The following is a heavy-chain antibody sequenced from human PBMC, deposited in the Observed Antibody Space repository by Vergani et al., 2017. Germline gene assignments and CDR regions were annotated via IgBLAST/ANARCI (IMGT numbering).Heavy chain of an antibody. D-gene: IGHD3-16*02. J-gene: IGHJ4*02. CDR3: AKDTGYYDYVWWSYRYPIPVAPGSWNAATIDY. CDR2: ISGSGGST. Sequence: EVQLLESGGGLVQPGGSLRLSCAASGFTFSSYAMSWVRQAPGKGLEWVSAISGSGGSTYYADSVKGRFTISRDNAKNTLYLQMDSLRAEDTAVYYWAKDTGYYDYVWWSYRYPIPVAPGSWNAATIDYWGQGTLVTVSS. CDR1: GFTFSSYA. V-gene: IGHV3-23*01.